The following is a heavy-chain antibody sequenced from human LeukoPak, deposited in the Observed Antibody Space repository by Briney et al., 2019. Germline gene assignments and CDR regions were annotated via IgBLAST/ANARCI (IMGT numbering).Heavy chain of an antibody. Sequence: GGSLRLSCTASGFTFSSYTMHWVRQAPGKGLEWVSSISSSSSYIYYADSVKGRFTISRDNSKKTLYLQMNSLRVEDTAVYYCARGDGYNDAEYLQHWGQGTLVTVSS. CDR1: GFTFSSYT. J-gene: IGHJ1*01. CDR3: ARGDGYNDAEYLQH. CDR2: ISSSSSYI. V-gene: IGHV3-21*01. D-gene: IGHD5-24*01.